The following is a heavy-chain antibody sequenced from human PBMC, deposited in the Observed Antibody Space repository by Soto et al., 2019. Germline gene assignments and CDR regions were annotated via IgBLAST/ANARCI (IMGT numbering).Heavy chain of an antibody. CDR3: ARGVTPIEY. V-gene: IGHV1-18*01. D-gene: IGHD2-21*02. CDR2: ISAYNGNT. J-gene: IGHJ4*02. CDR1: GYTFTNFG. Sequence: QVQLVQSGAEVKKPGASVKVSCKASGYTFTNFGISWVRQAPGQGLEWMGWISAYNGNTNYAQKFQGRATMTTDTPTSTAYMEVRSLRFDDTPVYYCARGVTPIEYWGQGTLVTVSS.